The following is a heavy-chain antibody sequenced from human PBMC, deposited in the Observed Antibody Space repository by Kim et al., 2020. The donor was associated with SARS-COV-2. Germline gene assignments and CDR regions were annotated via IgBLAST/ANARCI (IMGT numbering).Heavy chain of an antibody. D-gene: IGHD6-13*01. J-gene: IGHJ6*02. Sequence: GGSLRLSCAASGFTFSSYWMSWVRQAPGKGLEWVANIKQDGSEKYYVDSVKGRFTISRDNAKNSLYLQMNSLRAEDTAVYYCARFGTMSGYSSSTHYYYYGMDVWGQGTTVTVSS. CDR3: ARFGTMSGYSSSTHYYYYGMDV. V-gene: IGHV3-7*03. CDR1: GFTFSSYW. CDR2: IKQDGSEK.